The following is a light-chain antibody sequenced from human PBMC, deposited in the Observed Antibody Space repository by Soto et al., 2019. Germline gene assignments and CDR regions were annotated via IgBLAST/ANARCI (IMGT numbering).Light chain of an antibody. CDR1: SSDVGSYNL. J-gene: IGLJ3*02. Sequence: QSVLTQPAYVSRYPGQSSTIFCTGTSSDVGSYNLVSWYQQHPGKAPKLMIYEGSKRPSGVSNRFSGSKSGNTASLTISGLQAEVVADCYCCTYALSSSVTFG. CDR3: CTYALSSSVT. V-gene: IGLV2-23*01. CDR2: EGS.